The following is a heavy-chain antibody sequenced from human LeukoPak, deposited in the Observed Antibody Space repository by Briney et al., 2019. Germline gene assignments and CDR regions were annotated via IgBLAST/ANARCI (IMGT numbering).Heavy chain of an antibody. Sequence: SQTLSLTCTVSGGSISSGGYYWSWIRQHPGKGLEWNGYIYYSGSTYYNPSLKSRVTISVDTSKNQFSLKLSSVTAADTAVYYCARDALPDYDSSGYLRPPKYDFDYWGQGTLVTVSS. CDR2: IYYSGST. J-gene: IGHJ4*02. CDR1: GGSISSGGYY. CDR3: ARDALPDYDSSGYLRPPKYDFDY. D-gene: IGHD3-22*01. V-gene: IGHV4-31*03.